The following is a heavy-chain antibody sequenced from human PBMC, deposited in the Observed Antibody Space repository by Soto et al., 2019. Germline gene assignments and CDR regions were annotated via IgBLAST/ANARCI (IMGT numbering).Heavy chain of an antibody. CDR3: ARVWGVLRYFSYWFDP. J-gene: IGHJ5*02. CDR2: INHSGST. Sequence: SETLSLTCAVYGGSFSGYYWSWIRQPPGKGLEWIGEINHSGSTNYNPSLKSRVTISVDTSKNQFSLKLSSVTAADTAVYYCARVWGVLRYFSYWFDPWGQGTLVTVSS. V-gene: IGHV4-34*01. D-gene: IGHD3-9*01. CDR1: GGSFSGYY.